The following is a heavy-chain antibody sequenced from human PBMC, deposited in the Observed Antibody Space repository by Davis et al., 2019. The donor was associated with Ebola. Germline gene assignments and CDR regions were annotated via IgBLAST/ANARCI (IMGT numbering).Heavy chain of an antibody. CDR1: GYTFTSYA. D-gene: IGHD2-15*01. CDR2: ISAYNGNT. CDR3: ARNPRYCSGGSCYRTMNTVFDY. J-gene: IGHJ4*02. Sequence: ASVKVSCKASGYTFTSYAMHWVRQAPGQRLEWMGWISAYNGNTNYAQKLQGRVTMTADTSTSTAYMELRSLRSDDTAVYYCARNPRYCSGGSCYRTMNTVFDYWGQGTLVTVSS. V-gene: IGHV1-18*01.